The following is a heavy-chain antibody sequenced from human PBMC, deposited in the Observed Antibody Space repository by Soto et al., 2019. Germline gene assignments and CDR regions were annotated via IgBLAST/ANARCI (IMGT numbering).Heavy chain of an antibody. CDR3: ATQWLVPKYFQH. Sequence: EVQLLESGGGLVQPGGSLRLSCAASGFTFSSYAMSWVHQAPGKGLEWVSGISGSGGSTNYADSVKGRFTISRDNSKNTLYLQMSSLRAEDTAVYYCATQWLVPKYFQHWGQGTLVTVSS. V-gene: IGHV3-23*01. CDR1: GFTFSSYA. CDR2: ISGSGGST. D-gene: IGHD6-19*01. J-gene: IGHJ1*01.